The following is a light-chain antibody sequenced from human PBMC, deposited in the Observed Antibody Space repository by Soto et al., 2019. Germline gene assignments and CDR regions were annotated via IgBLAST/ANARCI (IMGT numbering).Light chain of an antibody. Sequence: QSVLTQPASVSGSPGQSITISCTGTSSDVGGYNYVSWYQQHPGKAPKLMIYDVSYRPSGVSDRFSGSKSGNTASLTISGLQSEDEADYYCDSYTSGSSYVFGTGT. J-gene: IGLJ1*01. V-gene: IGLV2-14*01. CDR1: SSDVGGYNY. CDR3: DSYTSGSSYV. CDR2: DVS.